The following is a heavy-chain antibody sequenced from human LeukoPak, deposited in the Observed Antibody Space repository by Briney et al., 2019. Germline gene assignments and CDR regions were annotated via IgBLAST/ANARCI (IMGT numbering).Heavy chain of an antibody. V-gene: IGHV3-53*01. J-gene: IGHJ6*02. CDR1: EFIFNKNY. Sequence: GGSLRLSCAVSEFIFNKNYLNWVRQAPGKGLEWVSVTFSDGSTDYADSVKGRFTISRDNSKNTLYLQMNSLRAEDTAVYYCAASSLVYYHSGMDVWGQGTTVTVSS. CDR3: AASSLVYYHSGMDV. D-gene: IGHD2-21*01. CDR2: TFSDGST.